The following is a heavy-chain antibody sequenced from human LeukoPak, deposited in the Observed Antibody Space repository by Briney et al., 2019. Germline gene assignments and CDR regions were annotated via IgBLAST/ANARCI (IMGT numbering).Heavy chain of an antibody. Sequence: ASVKVSCTASGYTFTSYYMHWVRQAPGQGLEWMGIINPSGGSTSYAQKFQGRVTMTRDTSTSTVYMELSSLRSEDTAVYYCARERGVVVPAAISFARLTSNPLKPPETKNWFDPWGQGTLVTVSS. CDR2: INPSGGST. V-gene: IGHV1-46*01. CDR1: GYTFTSYY. CDR3: ARERGVVVPAAISFARLTSNPLKPPETKNWFDP. D-gene: IGHD2-2*01. J-gene: IGHJ5*02.